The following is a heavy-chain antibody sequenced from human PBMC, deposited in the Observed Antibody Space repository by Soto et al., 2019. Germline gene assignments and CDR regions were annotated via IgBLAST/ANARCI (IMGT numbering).Heavy chain of an antibody. CDR1: GFTFSIYG. CDR2: IWYDGSNK. J-gene: IGHJ4*02. V-gene: IGHV3-33*01. Sequence: VGSLRLSCAASGFTFSIYGMHWVRPAPGKGLEWVAVIWYDGSNKYYADSVEGRFTISRDTSKHTLYLQMNSLRDADTGVYFCARVPVYSSGWPDYWGQGTLVTVSS. D-gene: IGHD6-19*01. CDR3: ARVPVYSSGWPDY.